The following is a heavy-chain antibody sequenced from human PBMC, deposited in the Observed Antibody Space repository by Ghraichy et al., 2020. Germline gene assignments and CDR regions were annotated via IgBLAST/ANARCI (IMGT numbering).Heavy chain of an antibody. D-gene: IGHD5-12*01. V-gene: IGHV3-33*01. CDR2: IWDDGSSQ. CDR3: ARDPFGYSGYDYDYYYGMDV. CDR1: EFTFNNYV. Sequence: GGSLRLSCAASEFTFNNYVMHWVRQAPGKGLEWVAVIWDDGSSQYYADSVKGRFTISRDNSKNTLYLQMNSLRAEDTAVYYCARDPFGYSGYDYDYYYGMDVWGQGTTVTVSS. J-gene: IGHJ6*02.